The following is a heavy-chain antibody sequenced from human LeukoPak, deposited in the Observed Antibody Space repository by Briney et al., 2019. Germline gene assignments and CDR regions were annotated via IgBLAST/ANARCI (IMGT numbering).Heavy chain of an antibody. CDR3: ARVVVAATVGFDP. J-gene: IGHJ5*02. CDR2: ISSSGSTI. CDR1: GFTFSDYY. D-gene: IGHD2-15*01. V-gene: IGHV3-11*01. Sequence: GGSLRLSCAASGFTFSDYYMSWIRQAPGKGLEWGSYISSSGSTIYYADSVKGRFTISRDNAKNSLYLQMNSLRAEDTAVYYCARVVVAATVGFDPWGQGTLVTVSS.